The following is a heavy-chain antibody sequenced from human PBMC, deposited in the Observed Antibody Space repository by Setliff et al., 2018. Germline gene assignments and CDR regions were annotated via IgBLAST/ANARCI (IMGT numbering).Heavy chain of an antibody. D-gene: IGHD6-13*01. Sequence: ASLKVSCKVSGYTLTELSMHWVRQAPGKGLEWMGGFDPEDGETIYAQKFQGRVTMTEDTSTDTAYMELSSLRSEDTAVYYCATVEAITIAAAGTTIFDYWGQGTLVTVSS. J-gene: IGHJ4*02. CDR3: ATVEAITIAAAGTTIFDY. V-gene: IGHV1-24*01. CDR2: FDPEDGET. CDR1: GYTLTELS.